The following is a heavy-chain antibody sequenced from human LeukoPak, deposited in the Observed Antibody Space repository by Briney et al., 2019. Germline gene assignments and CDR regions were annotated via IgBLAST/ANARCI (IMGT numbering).Heavy chain of an antibody. D-gene: IGHD3-3*01. CDR2: ISGSGGST. V-gene: IGHV3-23*01. Sequence: PGGSLRLSCAASGFTFSSYAMSWVRQALGKGLEWVSAISGSGGSTYYADSVKGRFTISRDNSKNTLYLQMNSLRAEDTAVYYCAKDFNFWSVPRTNWFDPWGQGTLVTVSS. CDR1: GFTFSSYA. J-gene: IGHJ5*02. CDR3: AKDFNFWSVPRTNWFDP.